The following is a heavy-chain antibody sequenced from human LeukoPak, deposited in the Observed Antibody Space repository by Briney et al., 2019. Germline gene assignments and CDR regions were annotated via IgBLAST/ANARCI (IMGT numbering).Heavy chain of an antibody. J-gene: IGHJ4*02. CDR3: ARDGLYCSSTNCYLDY. CDR2: ISSSSSDI. V-gene: IGHV3-21*01. D-gene: IGHD2-2*01. CDR1: GFIFSSYS. Sequence: PGGSLILSCAASGFIFSSYSMNWVRQAPGKGLEWVSSISSSSSDIYYADSVKGRFTISRDNAKNSLYLQMNSLRAEDTAVYYCARDGLYCSSTNCYLDYWGQGTLVTVSS.